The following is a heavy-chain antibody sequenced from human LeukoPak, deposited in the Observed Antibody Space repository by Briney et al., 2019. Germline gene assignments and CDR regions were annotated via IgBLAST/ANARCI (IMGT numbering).Heavy chain of an antibody. CDR3: ARDQGLPLYYFDY. V-gene: IGHV3-7*01. J-gene: IGHJ4*02. Sequence: GGSLRLSCAASGFTFSSYWMSWVRQAPGKGLEWVANIKQDGSEKYYVDSVKGRFTISRDNAKNSLYLQMNSLRAEDTAVYYCARDQGLPLYYFDYWGQGTLVTVSS. CDR1: GFTFSSYW. CDR2: IKQDGSEK. D-gene: IGHD5-18*01.